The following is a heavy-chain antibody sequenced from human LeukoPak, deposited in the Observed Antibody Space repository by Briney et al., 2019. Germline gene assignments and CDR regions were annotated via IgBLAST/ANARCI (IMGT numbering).Heavy chain of an antibody. CDR3: ARVELLGDWFDP. Sequence: SETLSLTCTVSGGSISSYYWSWIRQPPGKGLEWIGYIYYSGSTNYNPSLKSRVTISVDTSKNQFSLKLSSVTAADTAVCYCARVELLGDWFDPGGQETLVTVS. CDR2: IYYSGST. V-gene: IGHV4-59*01. CDR1: GGSISSYY. J-gene: IGHJ5*02. D-gene: IGHD1-26*01.